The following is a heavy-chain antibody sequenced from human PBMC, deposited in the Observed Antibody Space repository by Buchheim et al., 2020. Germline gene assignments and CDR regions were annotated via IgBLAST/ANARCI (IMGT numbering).Heavy chain of an antibody. CDR1: GFTFSDYE. D-gene: IGHD3-10*01. J-gene: IGHJ4*02. CDR3: AKGGWFGELVQYFDY. CDR2: ISSSGSTI. V-gene: IGHV3-48*03. Sequence: EVQLVESGGGLVQPGGSLRLSCAASGFTFSDYEMNWVRQAPGKGLEWVSYISSSGSTIYYADSVKGRFTISRDNAKNSLYLQMNNLRAADTAVYYCAKGGWFGELVQYFDYWGQGIL.